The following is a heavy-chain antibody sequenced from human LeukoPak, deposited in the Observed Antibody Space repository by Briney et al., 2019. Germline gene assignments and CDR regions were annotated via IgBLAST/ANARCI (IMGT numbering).Heavy chain of an antibody. CDR3: ARDIKGQYQDAFDI. Sequence: GGSLRLSCAASGFTFSSYEMNWVRQAPGKGLEWVSYISSSGSNIKYADSVKGRFTISRGNAKNSVYLQMNSLRAEDTAVYYCARDIKGQYQDAFDIWGQGTMVTVSS. CDR2: ISSSGSNI. J-gene: IGHJ3*02. D-gene: IGHD2-2*01. V-gene: IGHV3-48*03. CDR1: GFTFSSYE.